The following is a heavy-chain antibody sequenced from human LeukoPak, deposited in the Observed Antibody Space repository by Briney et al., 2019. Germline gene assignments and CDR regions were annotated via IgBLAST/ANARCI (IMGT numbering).Heavy chain of an antibody. D-gene: IGHD3-3*01. CDR1: GGSVSSGDYY. J-gene: IGHJ4*02. V-gene: IGHV4-30-4*08. Sequence: NPSETLSLTCTVSGGSVSSGDYYWSWIRQAPGKGLEWIGYIYHSGSTYYNPSLKSRVTISVDRSKNQFSLKLSSVTAADTAVYYCARVITPPSQDTIDYFDYWGQGTLVTVSS. CDR2: IYHSGST. CDR3: ARVITPPSQDTIDYFDY.